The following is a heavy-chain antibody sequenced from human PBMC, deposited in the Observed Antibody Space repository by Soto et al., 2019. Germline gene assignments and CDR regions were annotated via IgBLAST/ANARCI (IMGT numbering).Heavy chain of an antibody. D-gene: IGHD7-27*01. CDR2: ISSSSSYI. Sequence: EVQLVESGGGLVKPGGSLRLSCAASGFTFSSYSMHWVRQAPGKGLEWVSSISSSSSYIYYADSVKGRFTSSRDNAKNALYLQMNSLRAEDTAVYYCARDAPRRGHPGWFDPWGQGTLVTVSS. CDR1: GFTFSSYS. CDR3: ARDAPRRGHPGWFDP. J-gene: IGHJ5*02. V-gene: IGHV3-21*01.